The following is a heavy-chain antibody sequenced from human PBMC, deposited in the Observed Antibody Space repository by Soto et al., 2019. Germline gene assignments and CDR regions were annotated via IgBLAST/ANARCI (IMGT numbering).Heavy chain of an antibody. D-gene: IGHD3-22*01. V-gene: IGHV4-30-4*01. CDR2: IYYSGST. CDR3: ARGPLPRYYDSSGYPDY. Sequence: QVQLQESGPGLVKPSQTLSLTCTVSGGSISSGDYYWSWIRQPPGKGLEWIGYIYYSGSTYYNPSLKRRVTISVDTSKNQFSLKLSSVTAADTAVYYCARGPLPRYYDSSGYPDYWGQGTLVTVSS. CDR1: GGSISSGDYY. J-gene: IGHJ4*02.